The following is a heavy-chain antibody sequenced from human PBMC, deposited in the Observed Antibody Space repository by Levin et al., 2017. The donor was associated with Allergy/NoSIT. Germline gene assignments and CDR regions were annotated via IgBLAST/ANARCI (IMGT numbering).Heavy chain of an antibody. CDR2: INHSGST. J-gene: IGHJ4*02. CDR3: ARGSKGFRELLYHY. Sequence: SQTLSLPCAVYGGSFRGYYWSWIRQPPGKGLEWIGEINHSGSTNYNPSLKSRVTISVDTSKNQFSLKLSSVTAADTAVYYCARGSKGFRELLYHYWGQGTLVTVSS. V-gene: IGHV4-34*01. CDR1: GGSFRGYY. D-gene: IGHD3-10*01.